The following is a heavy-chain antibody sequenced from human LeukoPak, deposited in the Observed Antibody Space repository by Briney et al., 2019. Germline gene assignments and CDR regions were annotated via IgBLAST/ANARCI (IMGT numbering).Heavy chain of an antibody. Sequence: PSETLSLTCTVSGGSISSGDYYWSWLRQPPGTGLEWIGYIYYSGSTYYNPSLKSRVTISVDTSKNQFSLKLSPVTAAGTAVYYWARETGYCSSTSCYGRIVDYWGQGTLVTVSS. CDR2: IYYSGST. CDR1: GGSISSGDYY. J-gene: IGHJ4*02. CDR3: ARETGYCSSTSCYGRIVDY. D-gene: IGHD2-2*01. V-gene: IGHV4-30-4*01.